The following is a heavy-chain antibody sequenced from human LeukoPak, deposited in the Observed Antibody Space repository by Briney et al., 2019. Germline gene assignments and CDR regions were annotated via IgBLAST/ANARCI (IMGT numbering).Heavy chain of an antibody. CDR3: ARSLWLGEWWFDP. Sequence: SETLSLTCTVSGGSISSYYWSWIRQPPGKGLEWIGYIYYSGSTNYNPSLKSRVTISVDTSKNQFSLKLSSVTAADTAVYYCARSLWLGEWWFDPWGQGTLVTVSS. CDR2: IYYSGST. D-gene: IGHD3-10*01. J-gene: IGHJ5*02. CDR1: GGSISSYY. V-gene: IGHV4-59*01.